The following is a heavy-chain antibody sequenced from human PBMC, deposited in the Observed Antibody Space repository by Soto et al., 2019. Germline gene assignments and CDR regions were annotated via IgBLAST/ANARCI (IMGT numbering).Heavy chain of an antibody. Sequence: GGSLRLSCAASGFTFSDYYMSWIRQAPGKGLEWVSYISSSSSYTNYADSVKGRFTISRDNAKNSLYLQMNSLRAEDTAVYYCARVGSSGWYGDYWGQGTLVTVSS. CDR3: ARVGSSGWYGDY. V-gene: IGHV3-11*06. CDR1: GFTFSDYY. J-gene: IGHJ4*02. D-gene: IGHD6-19*01. CDR2: ISSSSSYT.